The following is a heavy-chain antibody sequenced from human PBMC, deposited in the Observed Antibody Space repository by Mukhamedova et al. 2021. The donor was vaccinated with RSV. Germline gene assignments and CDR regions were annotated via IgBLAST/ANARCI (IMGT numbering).Heavy chain of an antibody. CDR2: ISWNSGSI. J-gene: IGHJ3*02. D-gene: IGHD3-10*01. CDR3: AKALWFGESYAFDI. Sequence: EWVSGISWNSGSIGYADSVKGRFTISRDNAKNSLYLQMNSLRAEDTALYYCAKALWFGESYAFDIWGQGTMVIVSS. V-gene: IGHV3-9*01.